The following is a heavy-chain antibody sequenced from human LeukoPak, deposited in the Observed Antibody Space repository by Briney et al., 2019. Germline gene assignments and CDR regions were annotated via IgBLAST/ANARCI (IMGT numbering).Heavy chain of an antibody. Sequence: GGSLRLSCAASGFTFDDYTMHWVRQAPGKGLEWVSLISWDGGSTYYADSVKGRFTISRDNSKNSLYLQMNSLRTEDTALYYCAKDGRGGIAVPASYYYYMDVWGKGTTVTVSS. CDR1: GFTFDDYT. V-gene: IGHV3-43*01. CDR3: AKDGRGGIAVPASYYYYMDV. D-gene: IGHD6-19*01. CDR2: ISWDGGST. J-gene: IGHJ6*03.